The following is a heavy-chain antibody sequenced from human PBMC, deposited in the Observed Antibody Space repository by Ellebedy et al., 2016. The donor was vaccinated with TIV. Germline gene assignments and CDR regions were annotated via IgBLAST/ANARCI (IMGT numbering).Heavy chain of an antibody. D-gene: IGHD3-16*01. V-gene: IGHV4-59*13. CDR3: ARDGGFFDY. J-gene: IGHJ4*02. CDR1: GGSISSYY. Sequence: SETLSLTXTVPGGSISSYYWSWIRQPPGKGLEWIGYIYYSGSTNYNPSLKSRVTISVDTSKNQFSLKLSSVTAADTAVYYCARDGGFFDYWGQGALVTVSS. CDR2: IYYSGST.